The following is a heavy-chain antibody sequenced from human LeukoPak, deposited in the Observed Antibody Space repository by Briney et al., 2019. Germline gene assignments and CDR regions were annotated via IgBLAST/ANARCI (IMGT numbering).Heavy chain of an antibody. Sequence: PGGSLRLSCAASGFTFSSYSMNWVRQAPGKGLEWVSSISSSNSYIYYADSVKGRFTISRDNAKNSLYLQMNSLRAEDTAVYYCARDQVKDYWGQGTLVTVSS. J-gene: IGHJ4*02. CDR2: ISSSNSYI. V-gene: IGHV3-21*01. D-gene: IGHD3-22*01. CDR1: GFTFSSYS. CDR3: ARDQVKDY.